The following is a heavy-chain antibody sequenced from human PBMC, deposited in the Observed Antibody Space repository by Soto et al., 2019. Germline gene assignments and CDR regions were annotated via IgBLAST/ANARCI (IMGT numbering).Heavy chain of an antibody. CDR2: IWYDATYK. J-gene: IGHJ4*01. CDR1: GFTFSSNG. D-gene: IGHD3-10*01. V-gene: IGHV3-33*01. CDR3: AQYVNPGVYYVDC. Sequence: QVQLVESGGGGVQPGGSLRLSCTASGFTFSSNGMNWVRQAPGKGLEWVAVIWYDATYKYYGDSVNGRFTVSRDNSKNTLYLQMDSLRVEDTAVDYCAQYVNPGVYYVDCWGHGTLVTVSS.